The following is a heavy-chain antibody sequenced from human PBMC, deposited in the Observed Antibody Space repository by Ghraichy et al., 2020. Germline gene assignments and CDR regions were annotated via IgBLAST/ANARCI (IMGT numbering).Heavy chain of an antibody. V-gene: IGHV3-23*01. CDR2: ISGSGGST. J-gene: IGHJ4*02. CDR1: GFTFSSYA. CDR3: AKGRGLYGSSITDY. Sequence: GGSLRLSCAASGFTFSSYAMSWVRQAPGKGLEWVSAISGSGGSTYYADSVKGRFTISRDNSKNTLYLQMNSLRAEDTAVYYCAKGRGLYGSSITDYWGQGTLVTVSS. D-gene: IGHD6-13*01.